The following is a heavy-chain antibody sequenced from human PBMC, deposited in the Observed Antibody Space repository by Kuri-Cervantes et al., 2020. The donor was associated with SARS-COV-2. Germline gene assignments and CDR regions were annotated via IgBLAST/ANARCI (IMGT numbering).Heavy chain of an antibody. D-gene: IGHD5-18*01. CDR3: ARVGHSSGRHDY. Sequence: GSLRLSCTVSGGSVSSGSYYWSWIRQPPGKGLEWIGYIYHSGSTYYNPSLKSRVTISVDRSKNQFSLKLSSVTAADTAVYYCARVGHSSGRHDYWGQGTLVTVSS. CDR1: GGSVSSGSYY. J-gene: IGHJ4*02. CDR2: IYHSGST. V-gene: IGHV4-61*01.